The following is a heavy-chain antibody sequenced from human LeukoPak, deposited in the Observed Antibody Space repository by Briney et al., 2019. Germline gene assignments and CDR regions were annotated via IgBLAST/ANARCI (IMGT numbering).Heavy chain of an antibody. V-gene: IGHV3-53*01. CDR1: GFTFSAYG. D-gene: IGHD6-13*01. J-gene: IGHJ5*02. Sequence: GGSLRLSCAASGFTFSAYGMSWVRQAPGKGLEWVAVIYNGGTTSYADSVRGRFTISRDNSKNTLYLQMNSLRAEDTAVYYCARDYTVPRAAIVTESWGQGTLVTVSS. CDR2: IYNGGTT. CDR3: ARDYTVPRAAIVTES.